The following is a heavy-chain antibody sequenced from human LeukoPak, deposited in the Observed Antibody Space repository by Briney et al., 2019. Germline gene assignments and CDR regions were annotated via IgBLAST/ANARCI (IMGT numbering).Heavy chain of an antibody. CDR3: ATTYYYGSGTGY. V-gene: IGHV4-30-2*01. J-gene: IGHJ4*02. CDR2: IYHSGST. CDR1: GGSISSGGYY. Sequence: PSETLSLTCTVSGGSISSGGYYWSWIRQPPGKGLEWIGYIYHSGSTYYNPSLKSRVTISVDRSKNQFSLKLSSVTAADTAVYYCATTYYYGSGTGYWGQGTLVTVSS. D-gene: IGHD3-10*01.